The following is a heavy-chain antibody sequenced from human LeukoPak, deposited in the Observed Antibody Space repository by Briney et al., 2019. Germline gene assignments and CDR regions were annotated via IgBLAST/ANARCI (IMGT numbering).Heavy chain of an antibody. V-gene: IGHV3-23*01. J-gene: IGHJ6*03. Sequence: PGGSLRLSCAASGFTFSSYAMGWVRQAPGKGLEWVSSIGGSGGGTYYADSVKGRFTISRDNSKNTLYLQMNSLRAEDTAVYYCARDLLGGGTHTNYYYYYYMDVWGKGTTVTVSS. CDR2: IGGSGGGT. D-gene: IGHD1-7*01. CDR3: ARDLLGGGTHTNYYYYYYMDV. CDR1: GFTFSSYA.